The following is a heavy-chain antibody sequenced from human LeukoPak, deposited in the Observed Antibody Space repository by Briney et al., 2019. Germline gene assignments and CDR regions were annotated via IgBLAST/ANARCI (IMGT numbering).Heavy chain of an antibody. V-gene: IGHV4-39*01. D-gene: IGHD3-22*01. CDR2: IYYNGST. J-gene: IGHJ4*02. CDR3: VHDSSGYYFDY. CDR1: GGSISSTSYY. Sequence: SETLSLTCTVSGGSISSTSYYWGWIRQPPGKGLGWIGSIYYNGSTYYNPSLESRVTISVDTSKNQFSLRLSSVTAADTAVYYCVHDSSGYYFDYWGQGTLVTVSS.